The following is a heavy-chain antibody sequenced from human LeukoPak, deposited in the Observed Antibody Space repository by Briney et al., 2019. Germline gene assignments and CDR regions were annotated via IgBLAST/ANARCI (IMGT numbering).Heavy chain of an antibody. CDR1: GFTFSSYG. V-gene: IGHV3-30*03. J-gene: IGHJ4*02. D-gene: IGHD6-19*01. CDR3: ARINGSSSGWYLDY. Sequence: GGSLRLSCAASGFTFSSYGMLWVRQAPGKGLEWVAVISYDGSNKYYPDSVKGRFTISRDNSTNTLYLQMNSLRAEDTAVYYCARINGSSSGWYLDYWGQGTLVTVSS. CDR2: ISYDGSNK.